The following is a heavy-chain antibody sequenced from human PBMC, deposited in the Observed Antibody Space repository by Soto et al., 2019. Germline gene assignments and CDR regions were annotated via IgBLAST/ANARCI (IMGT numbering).Heavy chain of an antibody. V-gene: IGHV1-18*01. Sequence: QVQLVQSGAEVKKPGASVKVSCKASGYTFTSYGISWVRQAPGQGLEWMGRISGYNGNSNYAQNLQGRVTMTTDTSTSTAYMELWSLRSDDTAVYYCAREDIQDIVVVVVAPEGLGYWGQGTLVTVSS. CDR2: ISGYNGNS. CDR3: AREDIQDIVVVVVAPEGLGY. J-gene: IGHJ4*02. D-gene: IGHD2-15*01. CDR1: GYTFTSYG.